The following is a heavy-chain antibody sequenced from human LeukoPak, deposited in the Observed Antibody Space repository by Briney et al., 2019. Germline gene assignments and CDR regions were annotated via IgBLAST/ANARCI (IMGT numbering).Heavy chain of an antibody. CDR2: ISGSGNTV. J-gene: IGHJ2*01. CDR3: ARQRDSGSFHPSYFDI. Sequence: GGSLRLSCEASGFGFSTYEMNWVRQAPGKGLEWVSYISGSGNTVYYADSLKGRFSIPRDNAKSSLYLQINSLRAEDTAVYYCARQRDSGSFHPSYFDIWGRGTLVTVSS. V-gene: IGHV3-48*03. D-gene: IGHD1-26*01. CDR1: GFGFSTYE.